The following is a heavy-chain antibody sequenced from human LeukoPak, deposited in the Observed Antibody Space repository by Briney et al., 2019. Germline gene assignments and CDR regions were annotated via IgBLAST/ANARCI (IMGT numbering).Heavy chain of an antibody. CDR1: GGSISSGGYS. D-gene: IGHD3-3*01. CDR3: ARAGGGVGYYQQDY. V-gene: IGHV4-61*02. Sequence: PSETLSLTCAVSGGSISSGGYSWSWIRQPPGKGLEWIGPISTSGSTNYNPSLKSRVSISVDTSKNQLSLRLSSVTASDTAVYYCARAGGGVGYYQQDYWGQGTLVTVSS. CDR2: ISTSGST. J-gene: IGHJ4*02.